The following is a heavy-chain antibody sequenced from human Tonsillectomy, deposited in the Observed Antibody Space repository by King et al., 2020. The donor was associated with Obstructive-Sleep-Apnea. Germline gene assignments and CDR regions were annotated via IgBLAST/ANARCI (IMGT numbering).Heavy chain of an antibody. CDR3: ARAGSGWYDY. CDR1: GYTFTFYF. V-gene: IGHV1-46*01. Sequence: VQLVESGAEVKKPGTSVKLSCKASGYTFTFYFMHWVRQAPGQGLEWMGVINPSGGSTSFAQKFQGRVTMTSDTSTSTVFMELSSLRSEDTAVYYCARAGSGWYDYWGQGTLVTVSS. J-gene: IGHJ4*02. CDR2: INPSGGST. D-gene: IGHD6-19*01.